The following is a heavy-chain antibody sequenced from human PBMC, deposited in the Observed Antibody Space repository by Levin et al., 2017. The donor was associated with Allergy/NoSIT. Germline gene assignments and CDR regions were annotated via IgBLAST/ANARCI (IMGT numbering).Heavy chain of an antibody. V-gene: IGHV3-66*01. CDR1: GVAVSSNY. Sequence: AGGSLRLSCAVSGVAVSSNYMSWVRQSPGKGLEYVSILYSGGNTYYADSVTGRFTISRDNSKNILYLQMNSLRVEDTAIYYCARVDTYDYYYGLDVWGQGTTVTVSS. CDR2: LYSGGNT. D-gene: IGHD3/OR15-3a*01. CDR3: ARVDTYDYYYGLDV. J-gene: IGHJ6*02.